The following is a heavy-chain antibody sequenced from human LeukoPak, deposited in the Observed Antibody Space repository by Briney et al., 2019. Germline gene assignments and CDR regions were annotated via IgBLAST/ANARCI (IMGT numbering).Heavy chain of an antibody. D-gene: IGHD1-26*01. CDR1: GGSISSGGYY. CDR3: ARQVGATFDY. V-gene: IGHV4-61*08. CDR2: IYYSGTT. J-gene: IGHJ4*02. Sequence: PSQTLSLTCTVSGGSISSGGYYWSWIRQPPGKGLEWIGYIYYSGTTNYNPSLRSRVTISVDTSKNQFSLKLSSVTAADTAVYFCARQVGATFDYWGQGALVTVSS.